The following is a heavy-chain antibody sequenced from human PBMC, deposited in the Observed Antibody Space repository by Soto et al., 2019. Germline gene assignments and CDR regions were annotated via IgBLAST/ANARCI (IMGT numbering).Heavy chain of an antibody. Sequence: QVQLVESGGDVVQPGRSLRLSCAASGFTFSGYGMHWVRQAPGKGLEWVAAVSSDETYKYYTDSVKGRFTISRDNSKSTLYLQMNSLRTEDTAVYYCAKKAEAIPGSCHFHHWGQGTLVFVSS. J-gene: IGHJ1*01. CDR1: GFTFSGYG. V-gene: IGHV3-30*18. CDR3: AKKAEAIPGSCHFHH. CDR2: VSSDETYK. D-gene: IGHD3-10*01.